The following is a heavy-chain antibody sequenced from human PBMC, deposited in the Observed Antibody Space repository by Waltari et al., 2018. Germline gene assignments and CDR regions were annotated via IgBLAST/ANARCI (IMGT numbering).Heavy chain of an antibody. J-gene: IGHJ4*02. CDR2: IYTSGST. Sequence: QVQLQESGPGLVKPSETLSLTCTVSGGSISSYYWSWIRQPAGKGLEWIGRIYTSGSTNYNPSRKSRVTMSVDTSKNQFSRKLSSVTAADTAVYYCARDRQLGVSGQGYYFDYWGQGTLVTVSS. V-gene: IGHV4-4*07. CDR1: GGSISSYY. CDR3: ARDRQLGVSGQGYYFDY. D-gene: IGHD3-16*01.